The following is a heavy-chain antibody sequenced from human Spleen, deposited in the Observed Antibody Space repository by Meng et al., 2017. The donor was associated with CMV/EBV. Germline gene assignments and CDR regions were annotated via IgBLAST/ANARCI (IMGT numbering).Heavy chain of an antibody. Sequence: ASVKVSCKASGGTFSNYAFNWVRQAPGQGLEWMGWISVHQGNGDYAEDFRDRVTMTTDTSTSTAYMELRNLRSDDTAVYYCASAWDYYYGLDVWGHGTTVTVSS. CDR1: GGTFSNYA. CDR3: ASAWDYYYGLDV. CDR2: ISVHQGNG. J-gene: IGHJ6*02. V-gene: IGHV1-18*01.